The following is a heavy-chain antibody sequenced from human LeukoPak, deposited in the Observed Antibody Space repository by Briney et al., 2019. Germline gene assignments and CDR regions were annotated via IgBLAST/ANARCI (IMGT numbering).Heavy chain of an antibody. D-gene: IGHD1-26*01. J-gene: IGHJ5*02. CDR2: IYNGVNT. V-gene: IGHV4-61*01. CDR1: GASVSSASY. CDR3: ARSRAFNSGAFDP. Sequence: SETLSLTCTVSGASVSSASYWTWIRQPPGKGVEWIAHIYNGVNTNYNPSLKSRVTISVDTSKNQFSLRLNSVTAADTAVYYCARSRAFNSGAFDPWGQGSLATVSS.